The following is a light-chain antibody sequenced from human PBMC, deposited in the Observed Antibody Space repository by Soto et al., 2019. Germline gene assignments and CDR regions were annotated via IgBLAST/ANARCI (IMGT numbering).Light chain of an antibody. CDR1: SSDVGGYNY. J-gene: IGLJ3*02. Sequence: QSVLTQPASVSGSSGQSITISCTGTSSDVGGYNYVSWYQQHPGKAPKLMIYDVTNRPSGVSNRFSGSKSGNTASLTISGLQAEDEADYYCSSYTSSSTPLVFGGGTKVTVL. CDR2: DVT. V-gene: IGLV2-14*01. CDR3: SSYTSSSTPLV.